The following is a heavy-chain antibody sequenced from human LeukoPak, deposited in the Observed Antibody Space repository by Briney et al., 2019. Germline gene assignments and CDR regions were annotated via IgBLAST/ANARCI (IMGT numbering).Heavy chain of an antibody. J-gene: IGHJ3*02. CDR2: IGGTAVDI. V-gene: IGHV3-23*01. Sequence: GGSLRLSCAASGFTFSEFAMSWVRQAPGKGLEWVSTIGGTAVDIIYADPVKGRFSISRGNSRNILYLQMNSLRAEDTAVYYCAKDEIPRNRLYDAFDIWGQGTKVTVTS. D-gene: IGHD2/OR15-2a*01. CDR1: GFTFSEFA. CDR3: AKDEIPRNRLYDAFDI.